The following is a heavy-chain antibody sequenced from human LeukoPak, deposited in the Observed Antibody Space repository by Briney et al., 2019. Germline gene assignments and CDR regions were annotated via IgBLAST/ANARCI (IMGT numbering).Heavy chain of an antibody. CDR3: VFEWFVVVRAANYY. D-gene: IGHD2-2*01. V-gene: IGHV3-23*01. CDR1: GFTFSSYA. CDR2: ISGSGGST. Sequence: GGSLRLSCAASGFTFSSYAMSWVRQAPGKGLEWVSAISGSGGSTYYADSVKGRFTISRDNSKNTLYLQMNSLRAEDTAVYYCVFEWFVVVRAANYYWGQGTLVTVSS. J-gene: IGHJ4*02.